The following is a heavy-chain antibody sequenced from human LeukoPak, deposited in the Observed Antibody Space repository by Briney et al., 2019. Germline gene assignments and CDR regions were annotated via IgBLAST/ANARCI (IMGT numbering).Heavy chain of an antibody. Sequence: PGGSLRLSCAASGFTFSHYGMHWVRQAPGKGLEWVAVMWSDGTKKYYADSVKGRFTISRDNSKNTLYLQMNSLRAEDTAVYYCARGAPPYDYVWGSEEFDYWGQGTLVTVSS. V-gene: IGHV3-33*01. J-gene: IGHJ4*02. D-gene: IGHD3-16*01. CDR2: MWSDGTKK. CDR3: ARGAPPYDYVWGSEEFDY. CDR1: GFTFSHYG.